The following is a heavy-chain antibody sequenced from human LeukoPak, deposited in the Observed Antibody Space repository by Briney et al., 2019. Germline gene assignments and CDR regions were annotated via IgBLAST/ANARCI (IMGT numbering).Heavy chain of an antibody. V-gene: IGHV4-30-4*07. CDR1: GGSISSGGYS. CDR3: AREVRGLWFGELSDDWFDP. Sequence: PSETLSLTCVVSGGSISSGGYSWSWIRQPPGKGLDWIGYIYYSGSTYYNPSLKSRVTISVDTSKNQFSLKLSSVTAADTAVYYCAREVRGLWFGELSDDWFDPWGQGTLVTVSS. CDR2: IYYSGST. J-gene: IGHJ5*02. D-gene: IGHD3-10*01.